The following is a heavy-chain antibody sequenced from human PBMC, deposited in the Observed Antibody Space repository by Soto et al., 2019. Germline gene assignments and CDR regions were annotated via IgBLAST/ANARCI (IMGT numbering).Heavy chain of an antibody. CDR3: AKYPEYSAYDGSYFDS. CDR1: GFTFRSYA. D-gene: IGHD5-12*01. CDR2: ISGTGGTT. Sequence: GGSLRLSCAASGFTFRSYAMSWVRQVPGKGLEWVSVISGTGGTTYYADSVKGRFTISRDNSKSTLYLQMNSLRTEDTAIYYCAKYPEYSAYDGSYFDSWGQGTLVTVSS. J-gene: IGHJ4*02. V-gene: IGHV3-23*01.